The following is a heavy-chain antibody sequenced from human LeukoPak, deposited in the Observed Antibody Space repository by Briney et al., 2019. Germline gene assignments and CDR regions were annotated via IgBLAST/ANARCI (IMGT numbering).Heavy chain of an antibody. CDR1: GGSFSGYY. J-gene: IGHJ6*02. V-gene: IGHV4-34*01. D-gene: IGHD3-3*01. Sequence: PSETLSLTCAVYGGSFSGYYWSWIRQPPGKGLGWIGEINHSGSTNYNPSLKSRVTISVDTSKNQFSLKLSSVTAADTAVYYCARDHHYDFWSGYNHYYGMDVWGQGTTVTVSS. CDR3: ARDHHYDFWSGYNHYYGMDV. CDR2: INHSGST.